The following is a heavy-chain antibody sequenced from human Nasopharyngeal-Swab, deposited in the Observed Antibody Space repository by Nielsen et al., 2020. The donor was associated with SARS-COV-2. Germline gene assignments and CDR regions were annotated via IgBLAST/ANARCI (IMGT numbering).Heavy chain of an antibody. V-gene: IGHV1-18*04. CDR3: ARDEAGSDDDYYGMDV. D-gene: IGHD6-19*01. CDR2: ISAYSGST. J-gene: IGHJ6*02. Sequence: ASVKISCKASGYTFTNYGITWVRQPPGQGLEWMGWISAYSGSTNYAQKLQGRVTMTTDTSTSTAYMELRSLRSDDTAVYYCARDEAGSDDDYYGMDVWGQGTTVTVSS. CDR1: GYTFTNYG.